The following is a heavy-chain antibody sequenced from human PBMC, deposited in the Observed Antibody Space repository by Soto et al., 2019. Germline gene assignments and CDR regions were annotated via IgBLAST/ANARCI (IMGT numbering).Heavy chain of an antibody. CDR2: ISSSGSTI. V-gene: IGHV3-48*02. D-gene: IGHD2-15*01. CDR1: GFPFSAFS. CDR3: AREGGRHCSPSRCYNAFDI. J-gene: IGHJ3*02. Sequence: LRLSCASSGFPFSAFSMNWVRQAPGKGLEWVAYISSSGSTIYYADSVKGRFTISRDNAKTSLYLQMDSLRDEDTAVYYCAREGGRHCSPSRCYNAFDIWGQGTTVTVSS.